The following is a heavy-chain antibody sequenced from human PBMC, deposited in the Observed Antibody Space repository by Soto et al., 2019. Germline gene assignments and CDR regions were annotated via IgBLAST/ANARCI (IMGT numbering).Heavy chain of an antibody. Sequence: SGGSLRLSCAASGFTFSSYWMSWVRQAPGKGLEWVANIKQDGSEKYYVDSVKGRFTISRDNAKNSLYLQMNSLRAEDTAVYYCARVEVVVVAATFPYFDYWGQGTLVTVSS. V-gene: IGHV3-7*03. CDR1: GFTFSSYW. CDR2: IKQDGSEK. J-gene: IGHJ4*02. CDR3: ARVEVVVVAATFPYFDY. D-gene: IGHD2-15*01.